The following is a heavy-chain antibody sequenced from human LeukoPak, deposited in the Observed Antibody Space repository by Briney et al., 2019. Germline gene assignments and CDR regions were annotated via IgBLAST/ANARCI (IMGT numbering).Heavy chain of an antibody. Sequence: GGSLRLSCAASGFTFSSYAMSWVRQAPGKGLEWVSAISGSGGSTYYADSVKGRSTISRDNSKNTLYLQMNSLRAEDTAVYYCAKDGHYYDSSGYYLYWGQGTLVTVSS. CDR2: ISGSGGST. J-gene: IGHJ4*02. CDR3: AKDGHYYDSSGYYLY. D-gene: IGHD3-22*01. V-gene: IGHV3-23*01. CDR1: GFTFSSYA.